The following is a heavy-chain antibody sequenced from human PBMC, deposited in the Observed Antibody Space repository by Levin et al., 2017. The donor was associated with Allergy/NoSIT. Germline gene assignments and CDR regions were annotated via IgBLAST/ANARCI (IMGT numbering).Heavy chain of an antibody. CDR2: INPNSGGT. CDR3: ARVPSSSSWTKIPPSAIDY. J-gene: IGHJ4*02. V-gene: IGHV1-2*06. D-gene: IGHD6-13*01. CDR1: GYTFTGYY. Sequence: GESLKISCKASGYTFTGYYMHWVRQAPGQGLEWMGRINPNSGGTNYAQKFQGRVTMTRDTSISTAYMELSRLRSDDTAVYYCARVPSSSSWTKIPPSAIDYWGQGTLVTVSS.